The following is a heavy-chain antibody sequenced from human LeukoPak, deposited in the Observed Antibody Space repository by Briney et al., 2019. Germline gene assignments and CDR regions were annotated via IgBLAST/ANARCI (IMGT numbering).Heavy chain of an antibody. CDR3: ASSRYCSSTSCYTQSGKFAY. V-gene: IGHV4-31*03. CDR2: IYYSGST. CDR1: GGSISSGGYY. J-gene: IGHJ4*02. D-gene: IGHD2-2*02. Sequence: SETLSLTCTVSGGSISSGGYYWSWIRQHPGKGLEWIGYIYYSGSTYYNPSLKSRVTISVDTSKNQFSLKLSSVTAADTAVYYCASSRYCSSTSCYTQSGKFAYWGQGTLVTVSS.